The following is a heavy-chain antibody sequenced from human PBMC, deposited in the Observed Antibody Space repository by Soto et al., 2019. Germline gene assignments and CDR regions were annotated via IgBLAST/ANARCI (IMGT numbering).Heavy chain of an antibody. Sequence: QVQLQQWGAGLLKPSETLSLTCAVYGGPFGAYYWSWIRQLPGKGLEWIGEINHSGTTNYNPSLKSRVTISADTSKNQFSLRVSSVTAADTAVYYCTRGPWTWGLNDWGQGTLVTVSS. V-gene: IGHV4-34*01. J-gene: IGHJ4*02. CDR3: TRGPWTWGLND. D-gene: IGHD7-27*01. CDR2: INHSGTT. CDR1: GGPFGAYY.